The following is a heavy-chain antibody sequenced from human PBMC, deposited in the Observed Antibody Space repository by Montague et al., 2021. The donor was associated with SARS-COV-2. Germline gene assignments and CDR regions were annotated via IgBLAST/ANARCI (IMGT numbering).Heavy chain of an antibody. J-gene: IGHJ5*02. D-gene: IGHD3-10*01. V-gene: IGHV4-34*01. CDR2: INHSGST. CDR1: GGSFSGYS. Sequence: SETLSLTCAVYGGSFSGYSWSWIRKPPGKGLEWIGEINHSGSTNTNPSLKSQVTISVDTSTNQFSLKLSSVTAADTAVYYCARLWDLYGSGSYKNSWFDPWGQGTRVTVSS. CDR3: ARLWDLYGSGSYKNSWFDP.